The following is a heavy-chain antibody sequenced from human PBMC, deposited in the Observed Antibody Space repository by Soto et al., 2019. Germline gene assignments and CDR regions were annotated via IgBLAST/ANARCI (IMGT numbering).Heavy chain of an antibody. CDR3: ANAVGLGGLVDY. D-gene: IGHD3-16*01. Sequence: QITLKESGPALVKPTQTLTLTCSFSGFSLTTSGVGVGWIRQPPGKALEWLALIYGDDDKRYNSSLKSRLTITNDTAKNQVVLTMSNMDPVDTGTYYCANAVGLGGLVDYWGQGTLVTVSS. CDR1: GFSLTTSGVG. J-gene: IGHJ4*02. V-gene: IGHV2-5*02. CDR2: IYGDDDK.